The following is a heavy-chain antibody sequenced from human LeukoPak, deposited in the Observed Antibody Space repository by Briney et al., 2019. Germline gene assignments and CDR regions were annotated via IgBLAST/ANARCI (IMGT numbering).Heavy chain of an antibody. Sequence: VASVKVSCKASGYTFTGYYMHWVRQAPGQGLEWMGWINPNSGGTNYAQKFQGRVTMTRDTSISTAYMELSRLRSDDTAVYYCARDPGYCSSTSCYGRRRGDYYYGMDVWGQGTTVTVSS. CDR3: ARDPGYCSSTSCYGRRRGDYYYGMDV. V-gene: IGHV1-2*02. D-gene: IGHD2-2*01. J-gene: IGHJ6*02. CDR1: GYTFTGYY. CDR2: INPNSGGT.